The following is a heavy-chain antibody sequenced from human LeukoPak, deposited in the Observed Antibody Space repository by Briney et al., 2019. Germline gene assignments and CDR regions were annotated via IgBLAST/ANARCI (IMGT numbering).Heavy chain of an antibody. CDR2: INPNSGGT. CDR3: ARACSSTSCPLDY. V-gene: IGHV1-2*06. J-gene: IGHJ4*02. Sequence: ASVKVSFTASGYTFTGYYMHWVRQAPGQGLEWMGRINPNSGGTNYAQKFQGRVTMTRDTSISTAYMELSRLRSDDTAVYYCARACSSTSCPLDYWGQGTLVTVSS. CDR1: GYTFTGYY. D-gene: IGHD2-2*01.